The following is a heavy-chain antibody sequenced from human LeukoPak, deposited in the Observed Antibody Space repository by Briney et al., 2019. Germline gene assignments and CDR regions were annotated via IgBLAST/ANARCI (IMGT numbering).Heavy chain of an antibody. CDR1: GGSISSYY. V-gene: IGHV4-59*08. CDR2: IYYSGST. J-gene: IGHJ6*03. CDR3: ARNGTSGTAMVNYYYYYMDV. D-gene: IGHD5-18*01. Sequence: SETLSLTCTVSGGSISSYYWSWIRQPPGKGLEWIGYIYYSGSTNYNPSLKSRVTISVDTSKSQFSLKLSSVTAADTAVYYCARNGTSGTAMVNYYYYYMDVWGKGTTVTVSS.